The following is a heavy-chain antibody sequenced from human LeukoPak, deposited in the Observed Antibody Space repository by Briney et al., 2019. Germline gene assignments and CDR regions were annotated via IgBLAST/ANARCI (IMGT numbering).Heavy chain of an antibody. D-gene: IGHD2-2*01. CDR1: GFTFSSYW. V-gene: IGHV3-7*01. CDR2: IKQDGSEK. CDR3: ARDPIVVVPAAMGRRYYYYYGMDV. Sequence: GGSLRLSCAASGFTFSSYWMSWVRQAPGKGLEWVANIKQDGSEKYYVDSVKGRFTISRDNAKNSLYLQMNSLRAEDTAVYYCARDPIVVVPAAMGRRYYYYYGMDVWGQGTTVTVSS. J-gene: IGHJ6*02.